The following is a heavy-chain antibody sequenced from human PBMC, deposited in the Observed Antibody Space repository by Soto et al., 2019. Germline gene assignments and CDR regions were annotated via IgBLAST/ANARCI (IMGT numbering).Heavy chain of an antibody. V-gene: IGHV4-59*01. Sequence: SETLSLTCTVSGGSISSYYWSWIRQPPGKGLEWIGYIYYSGSTNYNPSLKSRVTISVDTSKNQFSLKLSSVTAADTAVYYCARVFFWSGYYTFDYWGQGTLVTVSS. CDR3: ARVFFWSGYYTFDY. D-gene: IGHD3-3*01. J-gene: IGHJ4*02. CDR2: IYYSGST. CDR1: GGSISSYY.